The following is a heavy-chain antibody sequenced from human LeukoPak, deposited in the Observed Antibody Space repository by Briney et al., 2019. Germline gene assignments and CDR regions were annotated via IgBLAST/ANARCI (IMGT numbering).Heavy chain of an antibody. J-gene: IGHJ5*02. CDR2: IRPHTGET. V-gene: IGHV1-18*01. Sequence: ASVKVSCKASGYNFPSYGINWVRQAPGQGLEWMGWIRPHTGETNSAQRFQDRVTMTTDTSTTTAYMELRSLRLDDTAVYYCARGGVGHCSGGSCPTSWFDPWGQEPWSPSPQ. CDR3: ARGGVGHCSGGSCPTSWFDP. D-gene: IGHD2-15*01. CDR1: GYNFPSYG.